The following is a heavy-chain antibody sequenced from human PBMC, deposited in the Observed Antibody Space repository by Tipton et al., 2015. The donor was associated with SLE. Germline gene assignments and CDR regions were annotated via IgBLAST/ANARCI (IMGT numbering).Heavy chain of an antibody. CDR1: KFTFSTYG. D-gene: IGHD3-22*01. CDR3: ARRDYYNYSGFDY. CDR2: IGTSGDYK. J-gene: IGHJ4*02. Sequence: SLRLSCAASKFTFSTYGMNWVRQAPGKGLEWVSSIGTSGDYKYYVDSVKGRFTVSRDNAENSLYLQMDSLTAEDTAVYYCARRDYYNYSGFDYWGQGTLVTVSS. V-gene: IGHV3-21*01.